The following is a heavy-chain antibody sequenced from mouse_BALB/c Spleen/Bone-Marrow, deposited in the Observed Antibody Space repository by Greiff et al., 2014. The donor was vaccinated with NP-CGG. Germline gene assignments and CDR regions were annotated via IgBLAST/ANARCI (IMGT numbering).Heavy chain of an antibody. CDR3: TREGIYFGYDVPMDY. CDR2: IDPETGGT. Sequence: QVQLKESGADLVRPGASVTLSCKASGYKFTDYEMHWVKQTPVHGLEWIGSIDPETGGTAYNQNFKGKATLTADRSSTTAYMELRSLTSEDSAVYYCTREGIYFGYDVPMDYWGQGTSVTVSS. D-gene: IGHD2-2*01. J-gene: IGHJ4*01. V-gene: IGHV1-15*01. CDR1: GYKFTDYE.